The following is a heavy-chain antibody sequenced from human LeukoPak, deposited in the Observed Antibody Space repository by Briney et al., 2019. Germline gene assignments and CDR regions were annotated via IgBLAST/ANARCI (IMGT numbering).Heavy chain of an antibody. Sequence: SETLSLTCAVYGGSFSGYYWGWIRQPPGKGLEWIGSIYYSGSTYYNPSLKSRVTISVDTSKNQFSLKLSSVTAADTAVYYCARTRRGRVVPAATQEKSYWYFDLWGRGTLVTVSS. CDR2: IYYSGST. D-gene: IGHD2-2*01. CDR3: ARTRRGRVVPAATQEKSYWYFDL. J-gene: IGHJ2*01. CDR1: GGSFSGYY. V-gene: IGHV4-39*01.